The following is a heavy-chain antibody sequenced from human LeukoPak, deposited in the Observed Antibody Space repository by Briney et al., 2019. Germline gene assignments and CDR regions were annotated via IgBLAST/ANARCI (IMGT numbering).Heavy chain of an antibody. CDR1: GFTFSSYS. D-gene: IGHD3-10*01. CDR2: ISNDGSNK. J-gene: IGHJ4*02. V-gene: IGHV3-30*18. CDR3: AKDYGSGNLGDY. Sequence: GGSLRLSCAASGFTFSSYSKHWVRQAPGKGLEWVAVISNDGSNKYYADSVKGRFTISRDNSKNTLYLQMNSLRAEDTAVHYCAKDYGSGNLGDYWGQGTLATVSS.